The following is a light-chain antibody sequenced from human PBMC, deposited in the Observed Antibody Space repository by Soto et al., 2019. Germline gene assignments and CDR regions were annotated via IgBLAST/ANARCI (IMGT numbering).Light chain of an antibody. J-gene: IGKJ1*01. V-gene: IGKV3-20*01. Sequence: ESVLTQSPGTLSLSPVEKATLSCRASQSVSSSYLAWYQQKPGQAPRLLIYGASSRATGVPDRFSGSGSGTDFTLTVSRLEPEDFAVYYCQQFGSSSWTFGQGTKVEIK. CDR1: QSVSSSY. CDR2: GAS. CDR3: QQFGSSSWT.